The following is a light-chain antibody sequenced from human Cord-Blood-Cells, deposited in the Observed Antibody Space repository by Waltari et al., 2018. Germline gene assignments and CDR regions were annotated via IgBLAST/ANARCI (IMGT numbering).Light chain of an antibody. CDR2: AAS. V-gene: IGKV1-39*01. CDR1: QSISSY. CDR3: QQSYSTPWT. Sequence: DIQMTQSPSSLSASVGDRVTITCRASQSISSYLNWYQQKPGKAPKLLIYAASSLQSGVTSRFSGSGSVKEFTLAISSLQPEDFATYYCQQSYSTPWTFGQGTKVEIK. J-gene: IGKJ1*01.